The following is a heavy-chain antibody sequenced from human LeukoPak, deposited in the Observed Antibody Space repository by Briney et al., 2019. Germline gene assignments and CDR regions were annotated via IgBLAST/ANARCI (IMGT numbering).Heavy chain of an antibody. J-gene: IGHJ4*01. CDR2: IYGDNAA. CDR3: VSSTGQQFIPYDY. D-gene: IGHD6-13*01. Sequence: GGSLRLSCAASAINVTTNYMTWIRQAPGKGLEWVSLIYGDNAAYYAESVRGRFIISRDSLENTLFLQMNSLRAEDTAVYYCVSSTGQQFIPYDYWGHGAHVTVSS. CDR1: AINVTTNY. V-gene: IGHV3-66*02.